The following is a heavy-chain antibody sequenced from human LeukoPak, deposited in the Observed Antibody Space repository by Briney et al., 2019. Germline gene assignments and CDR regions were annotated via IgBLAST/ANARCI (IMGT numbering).Heavy chain of an antibody. D-gene: IGHD1-7*01. V-gene: IGHV3-53*04. CDR2: IYSGTST. Sequence: PGGSLRLSCAASGFSVTSNYMTWVRQAPGKGLEWISVIYSGTSTYYADSVKGRFTISRHNSKNTLYLQMNSLRPDDTAVYYCARVYNWDYEGGWFDPWGQGTLVTVSS. CDR3: ARVYNWDYEGGWFDP. CDR1: GFSVTSNY. J-gene: IGHJ5*02.